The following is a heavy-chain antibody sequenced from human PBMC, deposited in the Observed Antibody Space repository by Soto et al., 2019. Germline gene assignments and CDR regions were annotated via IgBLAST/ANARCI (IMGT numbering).Heavy chain of an antibody. D-gene: IGHD2-21*02. Sequence: QAQLVQSGAEVKKPGASVKVSCKASGYTFTSYAMHWVRQAPGQRLEWMGWINTGNGNTKYSQKFQGRVTITRDTSASTAYMELSSLRSEDTAVYYCARVRMYCGGDCYIDYWGQGTLVTVSS. CDR1: GYTFTSYA. J-gene: IGHJ4*02. CDR2: INTGNGNT. CDR3: ARVRMYCGGDCYIDY. V-gene: IGHV1-3*04.